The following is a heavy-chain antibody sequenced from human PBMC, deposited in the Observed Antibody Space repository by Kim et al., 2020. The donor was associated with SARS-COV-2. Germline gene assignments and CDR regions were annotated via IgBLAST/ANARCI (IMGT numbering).Heavy chain of an antibody. Sequence: VKGRFTISRDNSKNTLYLQMNSLRAEDTAVYYCARASSMKGDFWSGLIDYWGQGTLVTVSS. V-gene: IGHV3-66*01. D-gene: IGHD3-3*01. CDR3: ARASSMKGDFWSGLIDY. J-gene: IGHJ4*02.